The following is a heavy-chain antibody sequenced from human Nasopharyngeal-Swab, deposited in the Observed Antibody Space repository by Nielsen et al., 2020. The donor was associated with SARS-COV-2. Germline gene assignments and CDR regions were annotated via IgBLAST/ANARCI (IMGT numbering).Heavy chain of an antibody. CDR1: GGSISSYY. D-gene: IGHD2-15*01. CDR2: IYPSGST. Sequence: SETLSLTCTVSGGSISSYYWSWIRQPAGKGLEWIGRIYPSGSTNYNPSLKSRVTMSVDTSKNQFSLKLSSVTAADTAVYYCARDRVVVAATWFDYWGQGTLVTVSS. J-gene: IGHJ4*02. CDR3: ARDRVVVAATWFDY. V-gene: IGHV4-4*07.